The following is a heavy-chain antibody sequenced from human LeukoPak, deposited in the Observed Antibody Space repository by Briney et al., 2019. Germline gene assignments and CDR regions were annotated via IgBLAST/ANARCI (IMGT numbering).Heavy chain of an antibody. CDR2: ISYDGSNK. Sequence: GGSLRLSCAASGFTFSSYGMHWVRQAPGKGLEWVALISYDGSNKYYADSVKGRFTISRDNSKNTLYLQMNSLRAEDTAVYYCAKPCRADAFDIWGQETMVSVST. CDR1: GFTFSSYG. J-gene: IGHJ3*02. V-gene: IGHV3-30*18. CDR3: AKPCRADAFDI. D-gene: IGHD5/OR15-5a*01.